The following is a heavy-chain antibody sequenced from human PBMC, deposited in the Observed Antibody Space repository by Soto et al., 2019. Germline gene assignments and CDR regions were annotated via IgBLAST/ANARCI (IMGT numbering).Heavy chain of an antibody. CDR2: IHYTGST. CDR3: ARRECSGGTCSFDP. CDR1: GGSISSGGYS. D-gene: IGHD2-15*01. Sequence: SETLSLTCAVSGGSISSGGYSWSWIRQPPGKGLEWIGSIHYTGSTYYNPSLKSRVTISVDTSKNQFSLKLTSVSAADTAVYYCARRECSGGTCSFDPRGQGTLVTSPQ. V-gene: IGHV4-39*01. J-gene: IGHJ5*02.